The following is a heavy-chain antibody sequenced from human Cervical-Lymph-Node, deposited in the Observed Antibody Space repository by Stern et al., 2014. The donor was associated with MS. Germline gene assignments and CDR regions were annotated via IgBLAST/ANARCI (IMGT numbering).Heavy chain of an antibody. Sequence: VQLVESGGGVIQPGGSLRLPCTASGFTLRRAYMQLVRKAPGTGQEWVSLITNVGSTFYTDSVKGRFTISRDDSKNTVYLHMTSLRAEDTAMYYCARDTSSPERSDWWGQGTLVTVSS. V-gene: IGHV3-53*01. CDR1: GFTLRRAY. CDR3: ARDTSSPERSDW. J-gene: IGHJ4*02. D-gene: IGHD1-1*01. CDR2: ITNVGST.